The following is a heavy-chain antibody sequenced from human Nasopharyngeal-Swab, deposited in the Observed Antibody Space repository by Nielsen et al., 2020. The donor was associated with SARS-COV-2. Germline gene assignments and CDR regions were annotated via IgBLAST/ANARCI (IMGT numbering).Heavy chain of an antibody. V-gene: IGHV3-33*06. Sequence: GGSLSLSCAASGFTFSSYGMHWVRQAPGKGLEWVAVIWYDGSNTYYADSVKGRFTISRDNSKNTLYLQMNSLRAEDTAVYYCAKDIRGYYDFSPWGLGTLVTVAS. CDR3: AKDIRGYYDFSP. D-gene: IGHD3-3*01. CDR1: GFTFSSYG. CDR2: IWYDGSNT. J-gene: IGHJ5*02.